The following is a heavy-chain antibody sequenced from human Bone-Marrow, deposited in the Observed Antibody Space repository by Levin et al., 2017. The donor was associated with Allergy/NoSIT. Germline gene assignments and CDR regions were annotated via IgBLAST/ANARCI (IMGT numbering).Heavy chain of an antibody. V-gene: IGHV3-30-3*01. CDR1: GFSFIGYA. CDR3: VKDGVVAAADHLFFDS. D-gene: IGHD6-13*01. CDR2: ISHDGNTK. Sequence: GESLKISCAASGFSFIGYALHWVRQPPGKGLEWVAVISHDGNTKFYADSVKGRFSISRDTSSNTVSLQMNSLRPEDTSVYYCVKDGVVAAADHLFFDSWGQGTLVTVAS. J-gene: IGHJ4*02.